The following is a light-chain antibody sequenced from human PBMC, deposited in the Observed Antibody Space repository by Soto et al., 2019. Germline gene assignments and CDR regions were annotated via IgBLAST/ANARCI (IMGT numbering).Light chain of an antibody. J-gene: IGKJ1*01. CDR2: GAS. CDR3: QQHGSSPGT. V-gene: IGKV3-20*01. CDR1: QSVSSSY. Sequence: EIVLTQSPGTLSLSPGERATLSCRASQSVSSSYLAWYQQKSGQAPRLLIYGASRRATGIPDRFSGSGSGTDFTLTISGLEPEDFAIYYCQQHGSSPGTFGQGTKV.